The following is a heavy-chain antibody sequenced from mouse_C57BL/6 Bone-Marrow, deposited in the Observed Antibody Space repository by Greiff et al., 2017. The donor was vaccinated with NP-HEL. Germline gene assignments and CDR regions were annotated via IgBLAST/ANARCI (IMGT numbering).Heavy chain of an antibody. CDR1: GYTFTSYW. V-gene: IGHV1-64*01. D-gene: IGHD1-1*01. Sequence: QVQLQQPGAELVKPGASVKLSCKASGYTFTSYWMHWVKQRPGQGLEWIGMIHPNSGSTNYHEKFKSKATLTVDKSSSTAYMQLSSLTSEDSAVDYCASITTVVGDWYFDVWGTGTTVTVSS. CDR2: IHPNSGST. J-gene: IGHJ1*03. CDR3: ASITTVVGDWYFDV.